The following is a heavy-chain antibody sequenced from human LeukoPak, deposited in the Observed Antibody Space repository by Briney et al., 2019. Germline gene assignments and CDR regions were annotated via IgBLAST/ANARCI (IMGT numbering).Heavy chain of an antibody. CDR2: ISSSSSYI. J-gene: IGHJ3*02. V-gene: IGHV3-21*01. CDR3: ARDRGMLAAAFDI. CDR1: GFTFSSFN. Sequence: GSLRPFCAASGFTFSSFNLNWVRQAPGKGLEWVSSISSSSSYIYYADSVKGRFTISRDNAKNSLYLQMNSLRAEDTAVYYCARDRGMLAAAFDIWGQGTMVTVSS. D-gene: IGHD6-13*01.